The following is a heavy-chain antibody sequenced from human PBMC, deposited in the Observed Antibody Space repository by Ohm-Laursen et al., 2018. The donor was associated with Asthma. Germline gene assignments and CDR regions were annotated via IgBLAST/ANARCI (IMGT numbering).Heavy chain of an antibody. CDR3: VGGSGYPPDY. J-gene: IGHJ4*02. D-gene: IGHD3-22*01. CDR2: TSYDGSRK. CDR1: GFTFNYYD. V-gene: IGHV3-30*03. Sequence: SLRLSCSASGFTFNYYDMQWVRQAPGKGLDWVAFTSYDGSRKHYADSVKGRFTMSRDNSENTLFLQMNSLRPDDTAVYYCVGGSGYPPDYWGQGTLVTVSS.